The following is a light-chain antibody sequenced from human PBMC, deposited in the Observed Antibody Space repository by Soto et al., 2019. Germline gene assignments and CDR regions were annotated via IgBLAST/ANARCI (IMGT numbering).Light chain of an antibody. CDR2: GAS. Sequence: EIKMTQSPGTLSVSPGEGATISCTASQSVNLNLAWYQQKPGQPPRLLLYGASTRATGIPVRFRGSGSGTELILTIISRQYADYAVYYCHQYNTWPRGTFGPGTKVEIK. V-gene: IGKV3-15*01. CDR3: HQYNTWPRGT. J-gene: IGKJ3*01. CDR1: QSVNLN.